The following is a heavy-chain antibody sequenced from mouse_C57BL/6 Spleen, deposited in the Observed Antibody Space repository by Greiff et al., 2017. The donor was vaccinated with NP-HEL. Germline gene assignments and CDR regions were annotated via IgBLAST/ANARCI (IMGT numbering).Heavy chain of an antibody. V-gene: IGHV1-26*01. CDR3: ARGNGGSYAY. CDR1: GYTFTDYY. D-gene: IGHD2-12*01. Sequence: EVKLMESGPELVKPWASVKISCKASGYTFTDYYMNWVKQSHGKSLEWIGDINPNNGATRYNQNFKGKATLTVDKSSSTAYMELRSLTSEDSTVYFCARGNGGSYAYWGQGTTLTVSS. J-gene: IGHJ2*01. CDR2: INPNNGAT.